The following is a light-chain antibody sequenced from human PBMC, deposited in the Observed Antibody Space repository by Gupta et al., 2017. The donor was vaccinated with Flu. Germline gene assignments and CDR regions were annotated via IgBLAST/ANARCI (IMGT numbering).Light chain of an antibody. CDR3: QQYGSSQWT. CDR2: GAS. J-gene: IGKJ1*01. Sequence: EIVLTQSPGTLSLSPGERATLSCRASQSVSSSYLAWYQQKPGQAPRLLIYGASSRPTGIPDRFSGSGSGTDFTLTISRPDPEDFTVYYCQQYGSSQWTFGQGTKVEIK. V-gene: IGKV3-20*01. CDR1: QSVSSSY.